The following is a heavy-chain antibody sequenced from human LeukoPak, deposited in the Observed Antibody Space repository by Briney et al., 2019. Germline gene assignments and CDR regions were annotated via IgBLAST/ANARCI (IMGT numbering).Heavy chain of an antibody. Sequence: ASVKVSCKTSGYTFSSYGISWVRQAPGQGLEWMGWISGYNGNTHYAQNFQGRVTMTTDTSTSTAYMELRSLRSDDTAVYYCARKRLDGMDVWGQGTTVTVSS. CDR2: ISGYNGNT. D-gene: IGHD3-22*01. CDR1: GYTFSSYG. V-gene: IGHV1-18*01. J-gene: IGHJ6*02. CDR3: ARKRLDGMDV.